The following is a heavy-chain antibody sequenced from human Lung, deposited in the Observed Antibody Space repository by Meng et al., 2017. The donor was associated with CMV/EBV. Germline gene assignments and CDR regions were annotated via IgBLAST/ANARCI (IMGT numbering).Heavy chain of an antibody. CDR2: INPSGST. CDR1: GGSFSGYY. CDR3: ARGILPQRGSTVPTPDY. Sequence: SETLSLXCAVYGGSFSGYYWSWIRQPPGKGLEWIGEINPSGSTNYNPSLKSRVTISVDTSKNQFSLRLSSVTAADTALYYCARGILPQRGSTVPTPDYWGQGTLVTVFS. J-gene: IGHJ4*02. V-gene: IGHV4-34*01. D-gene: IGHD4-11*01.